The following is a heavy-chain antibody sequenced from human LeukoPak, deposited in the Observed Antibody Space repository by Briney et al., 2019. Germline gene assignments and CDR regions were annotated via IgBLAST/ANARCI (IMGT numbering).Heavy chain of an antibody. J-gene: IGHJ4*02. V-gene: IGHV4-39*07. CDR1: GDSISSSTYY. CDR2: VYYSGST. CDR3: ARGYYDSSGYYQSPIFDY. D-gene: IGHD3-22*01. Sequence: SETLSLTCTVSGDSISSSTYYWGWIRQPPGKGLEWIGTVYYSGSTYYTPSLKSRVTISVDTSKNQFSLKLNSVTAADTAVYYCARGYYDSSGYYQSPIFDYWGQGTLVTVSS.